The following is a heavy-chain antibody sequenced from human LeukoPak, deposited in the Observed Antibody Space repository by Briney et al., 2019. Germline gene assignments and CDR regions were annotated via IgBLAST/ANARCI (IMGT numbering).Heavy chain of an antibody. CDR3: ARGVAALDY. Sequence: PGRSLRLSCAASGFTFSCCAMYWVRQAPGKGLEWVAVISCDGSNKYYADSVKGRFTISRDNSKNTLYLQMNSLRAEDTAVYYCARGVAALDYWGQGTLVTVSS. V-gene: IGHV3-30-3*01. CDR1: GFTFSCCA. J-gene: IGHJ4*02. CDR2: ISCDGSNK. D-gene: IGHD6-6*01.